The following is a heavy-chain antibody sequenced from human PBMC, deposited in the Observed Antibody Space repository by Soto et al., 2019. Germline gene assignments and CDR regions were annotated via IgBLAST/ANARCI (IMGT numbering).Heavy chain of an antibody. J-gene: IGHJ5*02. CDR1: GGSISSYY. CDR3: ASYGYCSGGSCYSNWFDP. V-gene: IGHV4-59*01. CDR2: IYYSGST. Sequence: PSETLSLTCTVSGGSISSYYWSWIRQPPGKGLEWIGYIYYSGSTNYNPSLKSRVTISVDTSKNQFSLKLSSVTAADTAVYYCASYGYCSGGSCYSNWFDPWGQGTPVTVSS. D-gene: IGHD2-15*01.